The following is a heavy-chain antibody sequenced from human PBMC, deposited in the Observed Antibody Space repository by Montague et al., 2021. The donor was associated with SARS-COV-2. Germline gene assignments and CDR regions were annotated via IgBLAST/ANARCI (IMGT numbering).Heavy chain of an antibody. V-gene: IGHV3-23*03. Sequence: PLRLSCAASEFAFSSYAMSWVRQAPGKGLEWVSAIYSGGSSTFYADSVKGRFTISRDNSKNTLYLQMNSLRAEDTAVYYCAKSAWGVTDAFDIWGQGTMVTVSS. CDR2: IYSGGSST. D-gene: IGHD1-26*01. CDR1: EFAFSSYA. CDR3: AKSAWGVTDAFDI. J-gene: IGHJ3*02.